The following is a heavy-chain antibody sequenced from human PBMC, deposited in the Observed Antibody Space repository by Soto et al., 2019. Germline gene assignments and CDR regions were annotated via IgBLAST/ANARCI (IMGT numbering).Heavy chain of an antibody. V-gene: IGHV2-5*02. CDR1: GFSLSTSGVG. J-gene: IGHJ1*01. D-gene: IGHD6-25*01. CDR3: AQAGLVAVTGRYVQH. Sequence: QITLKESGPTLVKPTQTLTLTCTFSGFSLSTSGVGVGWIRQPPGKALEWLALIYWDDDKRYSPSLKSRLTITTDISNTQAVLTMTNMDPVDTATYHCAQAGLVAVTGRYVQHWGQGTLVTVSS. CDR2: IYWDDDK.